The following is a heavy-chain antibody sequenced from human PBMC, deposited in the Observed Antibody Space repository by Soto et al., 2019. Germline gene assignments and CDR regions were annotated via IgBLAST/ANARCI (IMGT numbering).Heavy chain of an antibody. Sequence: QVQLVQSGAEVKRPGSSVKVSCKASGDMFRNSAFTWVRQAPGQGLAWMGVIIPLFRKTNVAQNFQGRVTFTADESTSSLYMEASSLTSEDTAVYYCARARLSNRDPNTYFFYGLDVWGQGTTITVSS. V-gene: IGHV1-69*01. CDR3: ARARLSNRDPNTYFFYGLDV. J-gene: IGHJ6*02. D-gene: IGHD6-6*01. CDR1: GDMFRNSA. CDR2: IIPLFRKT.